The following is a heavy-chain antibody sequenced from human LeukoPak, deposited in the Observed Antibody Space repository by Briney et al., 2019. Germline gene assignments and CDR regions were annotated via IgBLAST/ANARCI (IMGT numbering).Heavy chain of an antibody. J-gene: IGHJ4*02. CDR2: MRSKTQNYAT. D-gene: IGHD3-22*01. Sequence: PGGSLKLSCAASGFTFSDSGMHWVRQAPGKGLEWVGRMRSKTQNYATAYAASVKGRFTISGDDSKNTAFLQMNSLKTEDTAVSYCTNYDDSSDLWGYWGQGTLVTVSS. CDR1: GFTFSDSG. V-gene: IGHV3-73*01. CDR3: TNYDDSSDLWGY.